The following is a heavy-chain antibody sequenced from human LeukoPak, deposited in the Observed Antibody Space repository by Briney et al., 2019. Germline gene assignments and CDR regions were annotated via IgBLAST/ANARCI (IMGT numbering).Heavy chain of an antibody. CDR3: ATYSGTYRDH. Sequence: GGSLRLSCAGSGFIFSSYNMNWVRQAPGKGLEWVSSIRTAGKHIYYADSVRDRFAISRDDAKNSLYLQMNDLGVDDTAVYYCATYSGTYRDHWGQGTLVTVSS. J-gene: IGHJ4*02. V-gene: IGHV3-21*06. CDR1: GFIFSSYN. CDR2: IRTAGKHI. D-gene: IGHD1-26*01.